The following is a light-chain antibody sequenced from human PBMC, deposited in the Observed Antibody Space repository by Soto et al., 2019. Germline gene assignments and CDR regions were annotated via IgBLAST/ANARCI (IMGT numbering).Light chain of an antibody. V-gene: IGKV4-1*01. CDR2: WAS. J-gene: IGKJ4*01. Sequence: DIVMTQSPDSLSVSLGERATINCKSSRTLVYSYNNKIYLAWYQLKPVQPPKLLINWASARESGVPDRFSGAGSGTDFTLTISSLEAEDVAVYYCQQYYGTPLTFGGGTRVQIK. CDR3: QQYYGTPLT. CDR1: RTLVYSYNNKIY.